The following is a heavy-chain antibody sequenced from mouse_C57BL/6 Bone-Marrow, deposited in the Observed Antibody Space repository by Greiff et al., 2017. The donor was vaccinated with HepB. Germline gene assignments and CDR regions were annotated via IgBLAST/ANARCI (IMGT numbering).Heavy chain of an antibody. J-gene: IGHJ4*01. V-gene: IGHV5-17*01. D-gene: IGHD3-3*01. CDR1: GFTFSDYG. CDR3: ARPRGGAMDY. CDR2: ISSGSSTI. Sequence: EVLLVESGGGLVKPGGSLKLSCAASGFTFSDYGMHWVRQAPEKGLEWVAYISSGSSTIYYTDKVKGRFTISRDNAKNTLFLQMTSLRSEDTAMYYCARPRGGAMDYWGQGTSVTVSS.